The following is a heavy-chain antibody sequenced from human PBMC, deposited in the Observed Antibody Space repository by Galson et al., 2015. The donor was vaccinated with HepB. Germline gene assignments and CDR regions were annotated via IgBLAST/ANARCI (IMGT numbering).Heavy chain of an antibody. D-gene: IGHD2-2*01. CDR2: INSDGSST. CDR1: GFTFSSYW. V-gene: IGHV3-74*01. Sequence: SLRLSCAASGFTFSSYWMHWVRQAPGKGLVWVSRINSDGSSTSYADSVKGRFTISRDNAKNTLYLQMNSLRAEDTAVYYCARAPVGYCSSTSCYDGGFDYWGQGTLVTVSS. J-gene: IGHJ4*02. CDR3: ARAPVGYCSSTSCYDGGFDY.